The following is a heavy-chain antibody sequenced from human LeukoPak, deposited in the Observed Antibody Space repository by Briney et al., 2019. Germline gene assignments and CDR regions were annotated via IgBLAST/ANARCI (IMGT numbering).Heavy chain of an antibody. CDR3: ARSCGGSDGFDI. D-gene: IGHD2-15*01. CDR2: INYSGST. V-gene: IGHV4-59*01. CDR1: GGSISSYY. J-gene: IGHJ3*02. Sequence: SPSETLSLTCTVSGGSISSYYWSWIRQPPGKGLEWIGYINYSGSTNYNPSLKSRVTISVDTSKNQCYLKLSTVTAEDTAVYYCARSCGGSDGFDIWGQGTMVTVSS.